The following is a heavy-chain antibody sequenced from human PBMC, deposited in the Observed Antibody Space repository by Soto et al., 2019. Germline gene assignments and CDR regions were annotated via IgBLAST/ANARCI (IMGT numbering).Heavy chain of an antibody. D-gene: IGHD3-3*01. J-gene: IGHJ5*02. V-gene: IGHV1-69*12. CDR1: GATFGNTA. Sequence: QVQLVQSGAEVKEPGSSVNVSCKTSGATFGNTAVTWVRQAPGQGLEWIGGIVPLFGTANYAQKFRGRVTIPADESTSTAYMELSSLRTDDTAVYYCARDGDPGYSFWSGPLGGGRFAPWGQGTLVPVSS. CDR2: IVPLFGTA. CDR3: ARDGDPGYSFWSGPLGGGRFAP.